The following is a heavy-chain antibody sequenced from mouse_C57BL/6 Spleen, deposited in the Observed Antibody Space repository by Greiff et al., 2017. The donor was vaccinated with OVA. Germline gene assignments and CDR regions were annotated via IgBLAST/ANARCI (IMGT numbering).Heavy chain of an antibody. CDR1: GFTFSSYG. Sequence: EVKLVESGGDLVKPGGSLKLSCAASGFTFSSYGMSWVRQTPDQRLEWVATISSGGGYTYYPDSVKGRFTISRDNAKNTLYLQMSSLKSEDTAMYYGARQTIVTSYYFDYWGQGTTLTVSS. D-gene: IGHD2-5*01. V-gene: IGHV5-6*01. CDR2: ISSGGGYT. CDR3: ARQTIVTSYYFDY. J-gene: IGHJ2*01.